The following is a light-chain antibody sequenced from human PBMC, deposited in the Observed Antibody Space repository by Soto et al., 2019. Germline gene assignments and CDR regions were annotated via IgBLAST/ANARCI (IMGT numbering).Light chain of an antibody. Sequence: EIVLTQSPGTLSLSPGERATLSCRASQSVTYLVWYQQKPGQAPRLLIYGASSRATGIPDRFSGSGSGTDLTLTISRLEPEDFVVYYCQHYGSSPWTFGQGTKVELK. J-gene: IGKJ1*01. CDR2: GAS. CDR1: QSVTY. CDR3: QHYGSSPWT. V-gene: IGKV3-20*01.